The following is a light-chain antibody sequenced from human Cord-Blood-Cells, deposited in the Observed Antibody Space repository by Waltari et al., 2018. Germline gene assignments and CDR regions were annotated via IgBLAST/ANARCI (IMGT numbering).Light chain of an antibody. CDR3: SSYTSSSTLYV. V-gene: IGLV2-14*01. CDR2: EVS. CDR1: SSAGGGYNY. J-gene: IGLJ1*01. Sequence: QSALTQPASVSGSPGQSIPISCTGTSSAGGGYNYVPWYQQHPGKAPKLMIYEVSNRPSGVYNRCSGSKSGNTASLTISGLQAEDEADYYCSSYTSSSTLYVFGTGTKVTVL.